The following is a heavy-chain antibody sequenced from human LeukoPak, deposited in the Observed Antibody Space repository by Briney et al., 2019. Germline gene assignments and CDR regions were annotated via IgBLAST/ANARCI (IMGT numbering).Heavy chain of an antibody. CDR2: IWYDGSNK. V-gene: IGHV3-33*01. D-gene: IGHD3-3*01. Sequence: GGSLRLSCAASGFTFSSYGMHWVRQAPGKGLGWGAVIWYDGSNKYYADSVKGRFTISRDNSKNTLYLQMNSLRAEDTAVYYCARDPPIFGVGTNYYYGMDVWGQGTTVTVSS. CDR3: ARDPPIFGVGTNYYYGMDV. CDR1: GFTFSSYG. J-gene: IGHJ6*02.